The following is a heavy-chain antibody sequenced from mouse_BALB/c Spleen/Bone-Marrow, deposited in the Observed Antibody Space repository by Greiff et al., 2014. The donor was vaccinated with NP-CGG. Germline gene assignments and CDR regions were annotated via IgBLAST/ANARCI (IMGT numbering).Heavy chain of an antibody. CDR1: GFNIKETY. V-gene: IGHV14-3*02. Sequence: VQLQQSGAELVKPGASVKLSCTASGFNIKETYMHWVKQRPEQGLEWIGRIDPANGNTKYDPKFQGKATITADTSSNTAYLQLSSLTSEDTAVDYCAIYYYGSSGFAYWGQGTLVTVSA. CDR3: AIYYYGSSGFAY. J-gene: IGHJ3*01. D-gene: IGHD1-1*01. CDR2: IDPANGNT.